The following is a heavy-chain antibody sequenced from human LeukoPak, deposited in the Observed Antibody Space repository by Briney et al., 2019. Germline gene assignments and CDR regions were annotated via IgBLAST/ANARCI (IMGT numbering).Heavy chain of an antibody. CDR1: GYSFTSYW. J-gene: IGHJ5*02. CDR2: IYPADSDT. Sequence: KPGESLKISCKGSGYSFTSYWIGWVRQMPGKGLEWMGIIYPADSDTRYTPSFQGQVTISADKSISTAYLQWSSLKASDTAMYYCARAPLDSSGNHWGVWFDPWGQGTLVTVSS. CDR3: ARAPLDSSGNHWGVWFDP. D-gene: IGHD3-22*01. V-gene: IGHV5-51*03.